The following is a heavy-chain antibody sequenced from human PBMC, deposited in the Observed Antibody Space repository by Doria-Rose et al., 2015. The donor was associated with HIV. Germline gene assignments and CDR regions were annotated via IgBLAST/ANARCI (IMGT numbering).Heavy chain of an antibody. CDR1: GGSFSGYY. V-gene: IGHV4-34*01. D-gene: IGHD1-1*01. CDR2: INHSGST. CDR3: ARGLLRGGWNNVDYYYGMDV. Sequence: QVQLQQWGAGLVKPSETLSLTCAVFGGSFSGYYWSWIRQPPGKGLEWIGEINHSGSTNYKTFPKSRVTISLDTSKNLFSADTAVYYCARGLLRGGWNNVDYYYGMDVWGQGTTVTVSS. J-gene: IGHJ6*02.